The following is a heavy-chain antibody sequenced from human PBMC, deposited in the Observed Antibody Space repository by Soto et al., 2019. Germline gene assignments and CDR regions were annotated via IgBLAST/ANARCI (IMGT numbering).Heavy chain of an antibody. CDR3: ATGWEAYYFDY. J-gene: IGHJ4*02. D-gene: IGHD1-26*01. Sequence: ASVKVSCEVSGDTLAYLSMQSVRQAPGKGLEWIGGFDPEDGETIYAQKFQGRVTMTEDTSTDTAYMELSSLRSEDTAVYYCATGWEAYYFDYWGQGTLVTVSS. V-gene: IGHV1-24*01. CDR1: GDTLAYLS. CDR2: FDPEDGET.